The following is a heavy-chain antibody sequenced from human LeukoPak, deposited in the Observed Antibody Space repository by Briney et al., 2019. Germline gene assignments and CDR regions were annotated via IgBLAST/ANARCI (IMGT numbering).Heavy chain of an antibody. V-gene: IGHV3-74*01. CDR1: GFIFNNYW. CDR2: INSDGSSR. Sequence: GGSLRLSCAASGFIFNNYWMHWVRHAPGKGLVWVSRINSDGSSRNYADSVKGRFAFSRDNAKNTLYLQMNSLRAEDTAVYYCARGGGYYGDYSDYWGQGTLVTVSS. D-gene: IGHD3-22*01. CDR3: ARGGGYYGDYSDY. J-gene: IGHJ4*02.